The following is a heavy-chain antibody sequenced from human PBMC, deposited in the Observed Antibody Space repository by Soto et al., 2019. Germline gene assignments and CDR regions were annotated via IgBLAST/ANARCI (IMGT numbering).Heavy chain of an antibody. V-gene: IGHV1-69*02. D-gene: IGHD2-21*01. CDR1: GGTFSTDS. CDR3: TIGSWSGEVFDI. Sequence: QVQLVQSGAEVKKPGSSVKVSCKDSGGTFSTDSMFWVRQAPGQGLEWMGRIIPMLGIANYAQRFQDRVTITADKSTATAYMELSSLRSEDTALYYCTIGSWSGEVFDIWGQGTMVTVSS. CDR2: IIPMLGIA. J-gene: IGHJ3*02.